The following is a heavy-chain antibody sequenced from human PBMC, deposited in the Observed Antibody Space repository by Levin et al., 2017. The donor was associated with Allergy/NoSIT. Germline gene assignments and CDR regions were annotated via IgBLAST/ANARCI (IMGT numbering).Heavy chain of an antibody. V-gene: IGHV3-23*01. CDR1: GFTFSSYA. D-gene: IGHD2-15*01. CDR2: ISGSGGST. Sequence: PGGSLRLSCAASGFTFSSYAMSWVRQAPGKGLEWVSAISGSGGSTYYADSVKGRFTISRDNSKNTLYLQMNSLRAEDTAVYYCAKGHCSGGSCYSEYFDLWGRGTLVTVSS. CDR3: AKGHCSGGSCYSEYFDL. J-gene: IGHJ2*01.